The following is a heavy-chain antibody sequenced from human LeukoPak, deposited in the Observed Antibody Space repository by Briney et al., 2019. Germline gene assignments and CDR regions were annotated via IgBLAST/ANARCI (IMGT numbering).Heavy chain of an antibody. CDR1: GFTFSSYA. CDR2: ISGSGGST. CDR3: AKDKGFTTGTVDSYFDY. D-gene: IGHD1-1*01. J-gene: IGHJ4*02. Sequence: GGSLRLSCAASGFTFSSYAMSWVRQAPGKGLEWVSAISGSGGSTYYADSVKGRFTISRDNSKNTLYLQMNSLRAEDTAVYYCAKDKGFTTGTVDSYFDYWAREPWSPSPQ. V-gene: IGHV3-23*01.